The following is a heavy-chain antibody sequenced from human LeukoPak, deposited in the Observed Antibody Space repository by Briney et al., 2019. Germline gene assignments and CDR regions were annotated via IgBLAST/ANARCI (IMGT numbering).Heavy chain of an antibody. D-gene: IGHD3-10*01. J-gene: IGHJ4*02. CDR3: ARVLDYYGSGTRDFDY. Sequence: SEALSLTCTVSGYSISSGYYWGWIRQPPGKGLEWIGSMYHSGTTSYNPSLKSRVTMSVDTSKNQFSLELSSVTAADTAVYYCARVLDYYGSGTRDFDYWGQGTLVTVSS. CDR2: MYHSGTT. V-gene: IGHV4-38-2*02. CDR1: GYSISSGYY.